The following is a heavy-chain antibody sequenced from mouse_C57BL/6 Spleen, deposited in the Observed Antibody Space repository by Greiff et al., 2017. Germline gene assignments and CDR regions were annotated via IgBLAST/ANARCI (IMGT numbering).Heavy chain of an antibody. D-gene: IGHD2-2*01. Sequence: DVQLVESGPGLVKPSQSLSLTCSVTGYSITSGYYWNWIRQFPGNKLEWMGYISYDGSNNYNPSLKNRISITRDTSKNQFFLKLNSVTTEDTATYYCSYGYDRGFAYWGQGTLVTVSA. CDR1: GYSITSGYY. J-gene: IGHJ3*01. CDR3: SYGYDRGFAY. V-gene: IGHV3-6*01. CDR2: ISYDGSN.